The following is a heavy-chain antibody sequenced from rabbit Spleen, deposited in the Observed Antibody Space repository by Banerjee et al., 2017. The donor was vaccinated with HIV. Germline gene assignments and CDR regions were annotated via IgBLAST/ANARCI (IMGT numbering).Heavy chain of an antibody. CDR1: GFSFSSSYY. CDR2: IYPDGSGST. V-gene: IGHV1S40*01. D-gene: IGHD4-1*01. J-gene: IGHJ3*01. CDR3: ARAIVPWLGLTRLDL. Sequence: QSLEESGGDMVKPGASLTLTCTASGFSFSSSYYICWVRQAPGKGPEWIGCIYPDGSGSTAYANWAKGRFTISKASSATVTLQMTSLTAADTATYFCARAIVPWLGLTRLDLWGPGTLVTVS.